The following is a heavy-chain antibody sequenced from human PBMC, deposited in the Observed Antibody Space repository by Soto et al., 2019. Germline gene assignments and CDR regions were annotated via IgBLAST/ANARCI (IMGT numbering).Heavy chain of an antibody. V-gene: IGHV3-33*01. CDR1: GFTFSSYG. CDR3: AISGGYSYGLDY. CDR2: IWYDGSNK. J-gene: IGHJ4*02. D-gene: IGHD5-18*01. Sequence: QVQLVESGGGVVQPGRSLRLSCAASGFTFSSYGMHWVRQAPGKGLEWVAVIWYDGSNKYYADSVKGRFTISRDNSKNTLYLKMNSLRAEETAVYYCAISGGYSYGLDYWGQGTLNTVSS.